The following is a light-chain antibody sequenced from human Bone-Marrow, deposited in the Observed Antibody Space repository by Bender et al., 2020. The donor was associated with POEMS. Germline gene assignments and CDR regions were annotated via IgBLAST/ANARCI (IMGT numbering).Light chain of an antibody. CDR3: SSWDDSLSGWV. Sequence: SYVLTQPPSVSVAPGQTARVTCGGDNIGSKSVHWYRQRPGQAPVLVMSHDSDRPSGIPERFSGSNSGNTATLTISDIQSEDEGDYYCSSWDDSLSGWVFGGGTKLTVL. CDR2: HDS. CDR1: NIGSKS. J-gene: IGLJ3*02. V-gene: IGLV3-21*01.